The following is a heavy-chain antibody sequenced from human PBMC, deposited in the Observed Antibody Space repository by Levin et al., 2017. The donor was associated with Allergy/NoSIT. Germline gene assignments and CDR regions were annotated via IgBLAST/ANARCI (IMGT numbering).Heavy chain of an antibody. V-gene: IGHV6-1*01. CDR3: ARDWLGDYFDY. Sequence: SETLSLTCAISGDSVSANSPAWNWIRQSPSRGLEWLGRTYYRSNKWYYDYAESVKSRITIDADTSKNQFSLHLNSVTPEDTAVYYCARDWLGDYFDYWGQGTLVTVSS. D-gene: IGHD3-10*01. J-gene: IGHJ4*02. CDR2: TYYRSNKWYY. CDR1: GDSVSANSPA.